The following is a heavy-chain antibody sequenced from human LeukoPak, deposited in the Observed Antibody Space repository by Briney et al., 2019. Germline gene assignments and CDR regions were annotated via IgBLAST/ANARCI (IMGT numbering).Heavy chain of an antibody. D-gene: IGHD6-19*01. CDR2: MNPNSGNT. Sequence: ASVKVSCKASGYTFTSYDINWVPQATGQGLEWMGWMNPNSGNTGYAQKFQGRVTMTRNTSISTAYMELSSLRSEDTAVYYCAIPGYSSGWYNNYFDYWGQGTLVTVSS. CDR3: AIPGYSSGWYNNYFDY. V-gene: IGHV1-8*01. J-gene: IGHJ4*02. CDR1: GYTFTSYD.